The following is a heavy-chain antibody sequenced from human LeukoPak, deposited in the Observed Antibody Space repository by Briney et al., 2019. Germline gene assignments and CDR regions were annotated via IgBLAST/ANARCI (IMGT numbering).Heavy chain of an antibody. J-gene: IGHJ4*02. V-gene: IGHV3-33*01. CDR3: ARDLDSSGFDY. CDR2: IWYDGSNK. D-gene: IGHD6-19*01. CDR1: GFTFSSYG. Sequence: PGGSLRLSCAASGFTFSSYGMNWVRQAPGKGLEWVAIIWYDGSNKYYADSVKGRFTISRDNSKNTLYLQMNSLRAEDTAVYYCARDLDSSGFDYWGQGTLVTVSS.